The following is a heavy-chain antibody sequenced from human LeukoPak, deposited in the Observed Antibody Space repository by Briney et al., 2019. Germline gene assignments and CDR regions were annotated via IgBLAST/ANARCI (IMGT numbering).Heavy chain of an antibody. V-gene: IGHV3-48*04. J-gene: IGHJ6*02. CDR2: ISTSSSTK. CDR1: GFTFSIYS. CDR3: AKALAYCGGDCNYSYGMDV. Sequence: PGGSLRLSCAASGFTFSIYSMNWVRQAPGKGLEWISYISTSSSTKYYADSMKGRLTISRDNAKNSLYLQMSSLRAEDTAVYYCAKALAYCGGDCNYSYGMDVWGQGTTVTVSS. D-gene: IGHD2-21*02.